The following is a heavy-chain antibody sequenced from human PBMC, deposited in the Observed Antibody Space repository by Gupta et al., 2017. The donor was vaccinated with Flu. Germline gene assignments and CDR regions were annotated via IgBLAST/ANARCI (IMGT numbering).Heavy chain of an antibody. D-gene: IGHD1-26*01. CDR1: GFTFSNSW. CDR2: IQEHAKEI. J-gene: IGHJ4*02. V-gene: IGHV3-7*01. Sequence: VQLVESGGGLVHPGGSLGLSRAASGFTFSNSWMSWVRQAPGKGLEWVAHIQEHAKEIYHADSGKGRFIVSRDNAENSAYLQLTSLTPEDTAMDYCARGGARGSFDYWGQGALVTVSS. CDR3: ARGGARGSFDY.